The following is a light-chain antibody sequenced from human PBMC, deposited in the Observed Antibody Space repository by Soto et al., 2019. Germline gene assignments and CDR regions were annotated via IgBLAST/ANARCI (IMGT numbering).Light chain of an antibody. CDR2: AAS. V-gene: IGKV1-9*01. J-gene: IGKJ2*01. CDR1: QAISSS. Sequence: DIQLTQSPSFLSASVGDRVTITCRASQAISSSLAWYQHNPGKAPKLLIYAASTLQNGVPSSFSSSGSGTEFTLTITSLQPEYFPTYYFQHLNHYRYTFGHGTNVDIK. CDR3: QHLNHYRYT.